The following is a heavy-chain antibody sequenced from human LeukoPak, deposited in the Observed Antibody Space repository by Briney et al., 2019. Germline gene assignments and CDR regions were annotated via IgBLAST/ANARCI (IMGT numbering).Heavy chain of an antibody. CDR3: ARDGGFCSSTSCPRPFDF. J-gene: IGHJ3*01. V-gene: IGHV3-11*01. CDR1: GFTFSDYY. D-gene: IGHD2-2*01. CDR2: IRSSAATI. Sequence: PGGSLRLSCTASGFTFSDYYMSWIRQAPGKGLEWVSYIRSSAATIYYADSVKGRFTISRDNAKNSLFLQMNSLRAEDTGVYYCARDGGFCSSTSCPRPFDFWGQGTVVTVSS.